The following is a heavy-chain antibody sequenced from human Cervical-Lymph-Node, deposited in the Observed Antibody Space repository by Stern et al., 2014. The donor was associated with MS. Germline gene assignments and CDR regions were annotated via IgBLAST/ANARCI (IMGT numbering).Heavy chain of an antibody. D-gene: IGHD3-16*01. V-gene: IGHV2-70*15. Sequence: QVTLRESGPALVKPTQTLTLTCTFSGFALSTSGMCVSWIRQPPGKALEWLARIDWDDDRYYSPSLKTRLTISKDTSKNQVVLTMIDMDPVDTATYYCARIKFGDYDYGMDVWGQGTTVTVSS. CDR2: IDWDDDR. CDR3: ARIKFGDYDYGMDV. CDR1: GFALSTSGMC. J-gene: IGHJ6*02.